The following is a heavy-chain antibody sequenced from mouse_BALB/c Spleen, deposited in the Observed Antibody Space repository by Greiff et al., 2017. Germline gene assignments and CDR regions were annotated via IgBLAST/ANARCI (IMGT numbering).Heavy chain of an antibody. CDR3: ARYEYYGSSLLFDY. V-gene: IGHV1S126*01. CDR1: GYSFTSYW. D-gene: IGHD1-1*01. J-gene: IGHJ2*01. CDR2: IDPSDSET. Sequence: QVQLKESGPQLVRPGASVKISCKASGYSFTSYWMHWVKQRPGQGLEWIGMIDPSDSETRLNQKFKDKATLTVDKSSSTAYMQLSSPTSEDSAVYYCARYEYYGSSLLFDYWGQGTTLTVSS.